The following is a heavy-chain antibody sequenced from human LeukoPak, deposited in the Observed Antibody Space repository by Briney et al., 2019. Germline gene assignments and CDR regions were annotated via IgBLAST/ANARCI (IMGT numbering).Heavy chain of an antibody. Sequence: SETLSLTCTVSGGSVSSYYWTWIRQPPGKGLERIGYIYYSGNTNYNPSLKSRVTISVDTSKNQFSLKLSSVTAADTAVYYCARGGSGSYYVLGFDYWGQGTLVAVSS. V-gene: IGHV4-59*02. CDR2: IYYSGNT. D-gene: IGHD1-26*01. CDR1: GGSVSSYY. CDR3: ARGGSGSYYVLGFDY. J-gene: IGHJ4*02.